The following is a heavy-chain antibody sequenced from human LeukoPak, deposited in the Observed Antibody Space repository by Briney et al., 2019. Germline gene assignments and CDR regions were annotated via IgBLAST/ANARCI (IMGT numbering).Heavy chain of an antibody. V-gene: IGHV3-30*02. D-gene: IGHD2-2*01. CDR1: GFTFSSYG. CDR3: AKQLGYCSSTSCPPVEPLDY. CDR2: IWYGGSNK. J-gene: IGHJ4*02. Sequence: GGSLRLSCAASGFTFSSYGMHWVRQAPGKGLEWVAVIWYGGSNKYYADSVKGRFTISRDNSKNTLYLQMNSLRAEDTAVYYCAKQLGYCSSTSCPPVEPLDYWGQGTLVTVSS.